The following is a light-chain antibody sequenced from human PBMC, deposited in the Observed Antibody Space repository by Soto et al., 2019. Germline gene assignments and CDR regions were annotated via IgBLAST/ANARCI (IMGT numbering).Light chain of an antibody. J-gene: IGLJ1*01. Sequence: QSALTQPTSVSGSPGQSITISCTGNHNDIGTYDYVSWYQQHPGRAPRLLIHGVTTRPSGISGRFSASKSGLTASLTISGLQPEDEADYYCSSYAGSYTRVFGTGTKLTVL. CDR3: SSYAGSYTRV. CDR1: HNDIGTYDY. CDR2: GVT. V-gene: IGLV2-14*03.